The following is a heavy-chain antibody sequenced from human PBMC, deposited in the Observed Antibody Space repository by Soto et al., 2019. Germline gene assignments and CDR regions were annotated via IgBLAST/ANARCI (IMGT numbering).Heavy chain of an antibody. CDR3: ARMATFGSLNWFDP. V-gene: IGHV1-8*01. J-gene: IGHJ5*02. CDR1: GYSFTNND. CDR2: MNPGSGDT. D-gene: IGHD3-16*01. Sequence: ASVKVSCKASGYSFTNNDVSWVRQATGQGLEWMGWMNPGSGDTGYAQKFQGRVTMTRDSSIDTAYMELSSLRPDDKAIYYCARMATFGSLNWFDPWGQGTLVTVSS.